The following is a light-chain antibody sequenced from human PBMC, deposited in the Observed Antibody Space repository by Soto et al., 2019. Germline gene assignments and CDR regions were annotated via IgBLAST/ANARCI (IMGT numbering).Light chain of an antibody. Sequence: DIQMTQSPSTLSASVGDRVTITCRASQSISSWLAWYQQKPGKAPKLLIYKASSLESGVPLRFSGSGSGTEFTLTISSLQPDDFATHYCQQYNSYLYTFGQGTKLEIK. CDR3: QQYNSYLYT. V-gene: IGKV1-5*03. CDR2: KAS. CDR1: QSISSW. J-gene: IGKJ2*01.